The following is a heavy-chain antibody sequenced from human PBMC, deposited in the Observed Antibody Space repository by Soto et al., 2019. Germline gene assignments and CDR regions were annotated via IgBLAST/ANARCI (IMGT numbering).Heavy chain of an antibody. CDR1: GGTFSSYT. V-gene: IGHV1-69*04. D-gene: IGHD3-22*01. CDR2: IIPILGIA. CDR3: ARDGYYYDSSGYRHDAFDI. J-gene: IGHJ3*02. Sequence: SVKVSCKASGGTFSSYTISWVRQAPGQGLEWMGRIIPILGIANYAQKFQGRVTITADKSTSTAYMELSSLRSEDTAVYYCARDGYYYDSSGYRHDAFDIWGQGTMVTVSS.